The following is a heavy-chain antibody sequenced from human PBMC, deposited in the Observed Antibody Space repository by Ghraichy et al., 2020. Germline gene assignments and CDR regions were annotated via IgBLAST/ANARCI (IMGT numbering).Heavy chain of an antibody. CDR2: VSYSGST. CDR1: GGSISSSDFY. V-gene: IGHV4-39*07. J-gene: IGHJ3*02. CDR3: ARATFDI. Sequence: SETLSLTCTVSGGSISSSDFYWAWIRQPPGKRLEWIGSVSYSGSTYYNPSLQSRVTLSIDTSKNQFSLRLTSVTAADTAVYFCARATFDIWGQGTMVTVSS.